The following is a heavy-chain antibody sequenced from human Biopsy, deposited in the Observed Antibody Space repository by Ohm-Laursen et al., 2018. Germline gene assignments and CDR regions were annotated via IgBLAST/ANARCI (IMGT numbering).Heavy chain of an antibody. J-gene: IGHJ6*02. V-gene: IGHV2-70*11. D-gene: IGHD6-13*01. Sequence: TQTLTLTCDFSGLSLSARGMCVSWILQPPGKALEWLARIDWDDYKDYRVSLKDRLTISKAPSENQVVLTMTNTDPADTGTYFCARTPIAIFSAGLVYRHRRHLQGMDVWGQGTAVTVS. CDR1: GLSLSARGMC. CDR2: IDWDDYK. CDR3: ARTPIAIFSAGLVYRHRRHLQGMDV.